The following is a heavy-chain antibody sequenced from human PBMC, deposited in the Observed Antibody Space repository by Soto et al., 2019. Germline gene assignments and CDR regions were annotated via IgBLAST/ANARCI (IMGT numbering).Heavy chain of an antibody. J-gene: IGHJ4*02. V-gene: IGHV3-23*01. CDR2: ISGSGGST. CDR1: GFTFSSYA. CDR3: ANKGDWNPLWYFDY. Sequence: EVPLLESGGGLVQPGGSLRLSCAASGFTFSSYAMSWVRQAPGKGLEWVSAISGSGGSTYYADSVKGRFTISRDNSKNTLYLQMNSLRAEDTAVYYCANKGDWNPLWYFDYWGQGTLVTVSS. D-gene: IGHD1-1*01.